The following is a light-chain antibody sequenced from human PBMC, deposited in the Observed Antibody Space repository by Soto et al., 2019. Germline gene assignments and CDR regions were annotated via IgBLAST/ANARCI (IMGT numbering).Light chain of an antibody. CDR1: QSVSTRY. CDR2: GAS. J-gene: IGKJ2*01. Sequence: ESMLTQSPGTLSLSPGERATLSCRASQSVSTRYLAWYQQKPGQAPRLLIYGASIRAAGIPDRFSGSGSGTDFTLTNSRLEPEDFAVYYSHQVGSSPLAFTVGQKTKLEI. V-gene: IGKV3-20*01. CDR3: HQVGSSPLAFT.